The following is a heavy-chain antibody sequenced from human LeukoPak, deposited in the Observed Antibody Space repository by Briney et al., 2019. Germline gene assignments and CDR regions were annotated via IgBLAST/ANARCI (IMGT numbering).Heavy chain of an antibody. CDR1: GFTFSSYS. CDR2: ISGSGSNI. CDR3: ARGSSSDY. D-gene: IGHD6-13*01. J-gene: IGHJ4*02. V-gene: IGHV3-21*04. Sequence: GGSLRLSCAASGFTFSSYSMNWVRQAPGKGLEWFSSISGSGSNIYYADSAKGRFTISRDNAKKSLYLQMNSLRAEDTAVYYCARGSSSDYWGQGTLVTVSS.